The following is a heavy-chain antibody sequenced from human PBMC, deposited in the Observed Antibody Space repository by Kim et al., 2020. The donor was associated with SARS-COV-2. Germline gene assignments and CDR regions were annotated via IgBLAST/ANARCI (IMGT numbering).Heavy chain of an antibody. D-gene: IGHD3-16*01. CDR2: ISWNSGSI. Sequence: GGSLRLSCAASGFTFGDYAMHWVRQAPGKGLEWVSGISWNSGSIGYADSVKGRFTISRDNAKNSLYLQMNSLRAEDTALYYCAKVRVGRWGRADAFDIWGQGTMVTVSS. V-gene: IGHV3-9*01. J-gene: IGHJ3*02. CDR1: GFTFGDYA. CDR3: AKVRVGRWGRADAFDI.